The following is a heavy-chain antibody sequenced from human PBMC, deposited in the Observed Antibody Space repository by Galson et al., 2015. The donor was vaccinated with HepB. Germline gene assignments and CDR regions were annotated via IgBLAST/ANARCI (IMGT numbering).Heavy chain of an antibody. CDR1: GFTFSSYD. D-gene: IGHD6-13*01. CDR3: AREMTPGTGGFDI. J-gene: IGHJ3*02. V-gene: IGHV3-13*01. CDR2: NSNAGDT. Sequence: SLRLSCAASGFTFSSYDMHWVSQATGKGLEWISSNSNAGDTYYSGSVKGRFTISRENGKNSLYLQMNSLGAGDTAVYYCAREMTPGTGGFDIWGQGTMVTVSS.